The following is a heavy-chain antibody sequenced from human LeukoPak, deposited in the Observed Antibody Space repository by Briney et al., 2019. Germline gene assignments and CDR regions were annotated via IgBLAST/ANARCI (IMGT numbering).Heavy chain of an antibody. CDR3: ARADDYGDFFDY. D-gene: IGHD4-17*01. Sequence: PGGSLRLSCAASGFTFSSYNINWVRQAPGKGLEWVSSITSSSSYIYYADSVKGRFTISRDNAKNSLYLQMNSLRAEDTAVYYCARADDYGDFFDYWGQGTLVSVSS. V-gene: IGHV3-21*01. J-gene: IGHJ4*02. CDR2: ITSSSSYI. CDR1: GFTFSSYN.